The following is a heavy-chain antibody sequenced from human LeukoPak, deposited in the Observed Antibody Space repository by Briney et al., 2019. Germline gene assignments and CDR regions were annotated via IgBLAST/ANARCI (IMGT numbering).Heavy chain of an antibody. CDR3: ARGPGSATAEAFDI. CDR1: GGSISSYY. V-gene: IGHV4-4*07. Sequence: PSETLSLTCTVSGGSISSYYWTWIRQPAGKGLEWIGRIYSSAITDYNPSLKSRVTMSVDTSKNQFSLKLNSVTAADTAVYYCARGPGSATAEAFDIWGQGTLVTVSS. J-gene: IGHJ3*02. CDR2: IYSSAIT.